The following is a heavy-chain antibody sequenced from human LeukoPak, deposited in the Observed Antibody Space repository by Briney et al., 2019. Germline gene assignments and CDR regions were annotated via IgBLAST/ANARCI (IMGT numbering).Heavy chain of an antibody. CDR2: IYESGST. V-gene: IGHV4-59*01. Sequence: PSETLSLTCTVSGGSISGYYWSWIRQPPGKELEWIGYIYESGSTDHNPSLRSRVTISRDTSKNQVSLKLTSVTTADTAVYYCARDRYDHDSSGYYEFWGQGTLVTVSS. CDR3: ARDRYDHDSSGYYEF. CDR1: GGSISGYY. D-gene: IGHD3-22*01. J-gene: IGHJ4*02.